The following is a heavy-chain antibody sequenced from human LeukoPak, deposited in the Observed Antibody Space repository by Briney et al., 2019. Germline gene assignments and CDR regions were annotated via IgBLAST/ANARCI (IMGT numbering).Heavy chain of an antibody. CDR3: AREMTQGQKSYGMDV. CDR2: INPSGGRT. V-gene: IGHV1-46*01. CDR1: GYTFTSYN. J-gene: IGHJ6*02. Sequence: ASVKVSCKASGYTFTSYNMHWVRQAPGQGLEWMGVINPSGGRTQFAQKFQGRVTMTRDTSTSTVYMELSSLTSEDTAVYYCAREMTQGQKSYGMDVWGQGTTVTVSS.